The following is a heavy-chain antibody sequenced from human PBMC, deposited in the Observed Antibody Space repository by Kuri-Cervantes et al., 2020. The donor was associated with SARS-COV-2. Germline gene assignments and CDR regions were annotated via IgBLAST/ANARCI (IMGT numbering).Heavy chain of an antibody. CDR1: GFSFSSYA. D-gene: IGHD3-22*01. V-gene: IGHV3-30-3*01. Sequence: GGSLRLSCAATGFSFSSYAMHWVRQAPGKGLEWVAVISYDGSNKYYADSVKGRFTIPRDNSKNTLYLQMNSLRAEDTAVYYCARPPSPLSSGYNDAFDIWGQGTMVTVSS. CDR2: ISYDGSNK. J-gene: IGHJ3*02. CDR3: ARPPSPLSSGYNDAFDI.